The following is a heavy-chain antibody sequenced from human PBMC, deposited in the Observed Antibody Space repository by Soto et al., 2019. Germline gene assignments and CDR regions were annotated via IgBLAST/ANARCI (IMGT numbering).Heavy chain of an antibody. J-gene: IGHJ3*02. V-gene: IGHV1-69*13. CDR3: ARESIENSSGYRVNAFDI. D-gene: IGHD3-22*01. CDR2: IIPIFGTA. CDR1: GGTFSSYA. Sequence: ASVKVSCKASGGTFSSYAISWVRQAPGQGLEWMGGIIPIFGTANYAQKFQGRVTITADESTSTAYMELSSLRSEDTAVYYCARESIENSSGYRVNAFDIWGQGTMVTVSS.